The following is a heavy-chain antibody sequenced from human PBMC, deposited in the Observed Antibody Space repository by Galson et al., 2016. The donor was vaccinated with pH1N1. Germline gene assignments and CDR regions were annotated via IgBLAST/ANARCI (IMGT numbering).Heavy chain of an antibody. D-gene: IGHD6-19*01. V-gene: IGHV3-9*01. CDR1: GFTFEDFA. CDR3: AKARTSGSYHFDY. CDR2: ISWNSGTV. Sequence: SLRLSCAASGFTFEDFALHWVRQGPGKGLEWVSGISWNSGTVDYAESVKGRFTISRDNGKNSLYLQMNSLRAEDTALYYCAKARTSGSYHFDYWGQGTLVTVSS. J-gene: IGHJ4*02.